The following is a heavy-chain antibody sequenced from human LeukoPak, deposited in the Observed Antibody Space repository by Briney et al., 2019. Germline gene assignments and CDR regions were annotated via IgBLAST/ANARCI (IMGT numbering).Heavy chain of an antibody. V-gene: IGHV4-59*01. Sequence: SETLSLTCTVSGGSISSFYWSWIRQPPGKGLEYIGYISYSETTSYNPSLKSRVTISVDTSKNQFSLKLTSVTAADTAVYYCARNAYGAQTPSDVWGQGTTVTVSS. D-gene: IGHD4-17*01. CDR1: GGSISSFY. CDR2: ISYSETT. CDR3: ARNAYGAQTPSDV. J-gene: IGHJ6*02.